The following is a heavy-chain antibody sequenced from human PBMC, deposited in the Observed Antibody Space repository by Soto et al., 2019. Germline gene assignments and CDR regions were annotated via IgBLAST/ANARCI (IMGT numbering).Heavy chain of an antibody. D-gene: IGHD3-3*01. Sequence: SETLSLTCTVSGGSISSYYWSWIRQPPGKGLEWIGYIYYSGSTNYNPSLKSRVTISVDTSKNQFSLKLSSVTAADTAVYYCARDGRAGEPLSYDFWSGSYYYYGMDVWGQGTTVTVSS. CDR1: GGSISSYY. J-gene: IGHJ6*02. CDR2: IYYSGST. V-gene: IGHV4-59*01. CDR3: ARDGRAGEPLSYDFWSGSYYYYGMDV.